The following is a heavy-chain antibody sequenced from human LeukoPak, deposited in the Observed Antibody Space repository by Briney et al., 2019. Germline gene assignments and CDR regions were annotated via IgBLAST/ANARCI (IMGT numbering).Heavy chain of an antibody. CDR2: MNPNSGNT. J-gene: IGHJ6*03. D-gene: IGHD1-26*01. CDR1: GYTFTSYD. V-gene: IGHV1-8*03. CDR3: ARVVGATTLGYYYYYYMDV. Sequence: GASVKVSCKASGYTFTSYDINWVRQATGQGLEWMGWMNPNSGNTGYAQKFQGRVTITRNTSLSTAYMELSSLRSEDTAVYYCARVVGATTLGYYYYYYMDVWGKGTTVTVSS.